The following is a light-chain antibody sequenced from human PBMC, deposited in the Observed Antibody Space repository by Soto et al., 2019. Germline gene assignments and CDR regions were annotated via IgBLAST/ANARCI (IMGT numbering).Light chain of an antibody. CDR3: QHAYSLPVT. Sequence: DIQLTQSPSSVSASVGDRVTLTCRASQGISNWLAWYQQKPGKAPKLLISAASTLQGGVPSRFSGSFSGTDFTLTITSLQAEDFATYFCQHAYSLPVTFGQGTKLEIK. J-gene: IGKJ2*01. V-gene: IGKV1-12*01. CDR1: QGISNW. CDR2: AAS.